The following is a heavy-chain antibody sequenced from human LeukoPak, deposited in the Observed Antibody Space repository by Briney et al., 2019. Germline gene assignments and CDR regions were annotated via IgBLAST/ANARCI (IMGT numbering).Heavy chain of an antibody. V-gene: IGHV4-39*01. J-gene: IGHJ5*02. Sequence: SETLSLTCTVSGGSISSSSYYWGWIRQPPGKGLEWIGSIYYSGSTYYNPSLKSRVTISVDTSKNQFSLKLSSVTAADTAVYYCARPHYDSWFDPWGQGTLVTVFS. CDR3: ARPHYDSWFDP. D-gene: IGHD3-3*01. CDR2: IYYSGST. CDR1: GGSISSSSYY.